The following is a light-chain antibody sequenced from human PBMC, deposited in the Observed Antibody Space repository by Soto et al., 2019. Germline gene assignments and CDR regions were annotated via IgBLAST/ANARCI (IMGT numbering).Light chain of an antibody. J-gene: IGKJ4*01. Sequence: EIVMTQSPATLSVSPGERATLSCRASQSVSSNLVWYQQKPGQAPRLLIYGASTRATGIPARFSGSGSGTELTLTISSLQSEDFAVYYCQQYNNWPPPLTFGGGTKVEIK. CDR1: QSVSSN. CDR3: QQYNNWPPPLT. V-gene: IGKV3-15*01. CDR2: GAS.